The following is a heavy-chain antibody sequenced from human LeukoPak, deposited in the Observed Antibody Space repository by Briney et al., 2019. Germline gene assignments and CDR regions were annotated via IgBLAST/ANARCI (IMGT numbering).Heavy chain of an antibody. CDR2: IYSGGST. CDR3: ARSPPPYGKDYYDSSGYYHPLDY. D-gene: IGHD3-22*01. J-gene: IGHJ4*02. V-gene: IGHV3-53*01. Sequence: GGSLRLSCAASGFTVSSNYMSWVRQAPGKGLEWVSVIYSGGSTYYADSVKGRFTISRDNSKNTLYLQMNSLRAEDTAVYYCARSPPPYGKDYYDSSGYYHPLDYWGQGTLVTVSS. CDR1: GFTVSSNY.